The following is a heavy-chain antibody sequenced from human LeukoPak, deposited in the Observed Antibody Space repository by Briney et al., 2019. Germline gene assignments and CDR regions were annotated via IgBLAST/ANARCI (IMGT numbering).Heavy chain of an antibody. J-gene: IGHJ6*02. CDR3: ARGGYYDSSGYYPYYYYGMDV. V-gene: IGHV1-69*13. D-gene: IGHD3-22*01. Sequence: SVTVSCKASGGTFSIYAISWVRQAPGQGLEWMGGIIPIFGTANYAQKFQGRVTITADESTSTAYMELSSLRSEDTAVYYCARGGYYDSSGYYPYYYYGMDVWGQGTTVTVSS. CDR2: IIPIFGTA. CDR1: GGTFSIYA.